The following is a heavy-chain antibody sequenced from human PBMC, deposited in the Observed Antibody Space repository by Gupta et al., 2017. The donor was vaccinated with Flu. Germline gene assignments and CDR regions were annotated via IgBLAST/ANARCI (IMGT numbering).Heavy chain of an antibody. CDR2: IFRTGNT. CDR1: NYSITTGYY. J-gene: IGHJ5*02. D-gene: IGHD4/OR15-4a*01. CDR3: ARVPYGGHLPDT. Sequence: QVHLQESGPGLVKPSETLSLICTVSNYSITTGYYWGWIRQSPVKGLEWIGSIFRTGNTFYHPSFESRVTLSVDTSKNQFSLNLRSLTAADTAVYYCARVPYGGHLPDTWGQGTLVTVSS. V-gene: IGHV4-38-2*02.